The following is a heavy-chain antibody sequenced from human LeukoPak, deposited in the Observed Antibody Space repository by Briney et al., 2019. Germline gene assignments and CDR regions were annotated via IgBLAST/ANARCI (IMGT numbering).Heavy chain of an antibody. V-gene: IGHV3-66*01. CDR2: IYAGGAT. CDR3: ARAPSGWTYDY. D-gene: IGHD6-19*01. CDR1: GFTVSSNY. J-gene: IGHJ4*02. Sequence: GGSLRLSCAASGFTVSSNYMSWVRQAPGKGLEWVSAIYAGGATYYADSVKGRFTIFRDNSKNTLYLQMNSLRAEDTAVYYCARAPSGWTYDYWGQGTLVTVSS.